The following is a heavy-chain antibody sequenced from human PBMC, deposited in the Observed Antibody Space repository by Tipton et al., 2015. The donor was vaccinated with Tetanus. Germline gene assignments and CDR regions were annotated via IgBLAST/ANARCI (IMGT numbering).Heavy chain of an antibody. D-gene: IGHD7-27*01. CDR3: ARQLWGYWFDP. V-gene: IGHV4-39*01. J-gene: IGHJ5*02. Sequence: TLSLTCTVTGDSISSSRYYRGWVRQAPGKGLEWIGSIYYRGDTYHSPSLKSRVTMSVDTSKNQFSLKLSSVTATDTAVYYCARQLWGYWFDPWGQGTRVTVSS. CDR1: GDSISSSRYY. CDR2: IYYRGDT.